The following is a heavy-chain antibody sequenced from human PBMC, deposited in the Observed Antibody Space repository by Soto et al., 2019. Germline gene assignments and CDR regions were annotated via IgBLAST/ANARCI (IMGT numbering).Heavy chain of an antibody. CDR2: INTGAAT. D-gene: IGHD6-19*01. CDR1: GFIFSTYT. V-gene: IGHV3-64D*06. CDR3: VTGYSSGWYGIY. J-gene: IGHJ4*02. Sequence: PGGSLRLSCSASGFIFSTYTMLWVRQAPGKGLEYVSAINTGAATSYVDSVRGRFTISRDNSKNTLYLQMSSLRPEDTAVYYCVTGYSSGWYGIYWGQGTLVTVSS.